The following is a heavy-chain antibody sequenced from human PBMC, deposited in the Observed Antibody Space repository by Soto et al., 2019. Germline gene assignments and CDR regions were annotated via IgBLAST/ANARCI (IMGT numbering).Heavy chain of an antibody. Sequence: SETLSLTCTVSGGSISSSSYYWGWIRQPPGKGLEWIGSIYYSGSTYYNPSLKSRVTISVDTSKNQFSLKLSSVTAADTAVYYCASRIQLGLGYYYYGMDVWGQGTTVTVSS. CDR1: GGSISSSSYY. CDR2: IYYSGST. D-gene: IGHD5-18*01. J-gene: IGHJ6*02. CDR3: ASRIQLGLGYYYYGMDV. V-gene: IGHV4-39*01.